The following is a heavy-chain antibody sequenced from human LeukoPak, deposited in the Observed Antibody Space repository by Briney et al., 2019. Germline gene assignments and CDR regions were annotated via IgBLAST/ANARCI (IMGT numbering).Heavy chain of an antibody. Sequence: GGSLRLSCAASGFTFSNAWMSGVGQAPGKGREWVGRMKRKTDGGTTDYAAPVKGRFTISRDDSKNTLYLQMNSLKTEDTAVYYCTTAVPGPLWFGELGPYYYGMDVWGQGTTVTVSS. D-gene: IGHD3-10*01. V-gene: IGHV3-15*01. J-gene: IGHJ6*02. CDR2: MKRKTDGGTT. CDR1: GFTFSNAW. CDR3: TTAVPGPLWFGELGPYYYGMDV.